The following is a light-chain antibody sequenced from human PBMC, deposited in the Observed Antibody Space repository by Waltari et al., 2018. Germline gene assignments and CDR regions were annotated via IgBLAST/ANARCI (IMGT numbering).Light chain of an antibody. CDR1: QSVSSSY. V-gene: IGKV3-20*01. J-gene: IGKJ2*01. Sequence: IVLTQSPGTLSLSPGERATLSCRASQSVSSSYLAWYQQKPGQAPRLLIYGASSRATGIPDRFSGSGSGSDFTLTISRLEPEDFEVYYCQQYGSSPPLYTFGQGTKLEIK. CDR2: GAS. CDR3: QQYGSSPPLYT.